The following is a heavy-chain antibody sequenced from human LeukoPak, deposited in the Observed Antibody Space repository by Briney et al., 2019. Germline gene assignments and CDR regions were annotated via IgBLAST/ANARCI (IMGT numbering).Heavy chain of an antibody. D-gene: IGHD2-2*01. CDR2: INTDGTST. V-gene: IGHV3-74*01. CDR1: GFTFSNSW. Sequence: QPGESLRLSCAASGFTFSNSWMQWVRQVPGKGLVWVSRINTDGTSTSYADSVRGRFIISRDNAKNTLYLQMNSLRAEDTAVYYCARPQQGGTTRSHGLDVWGQGTTVTVSS. J-gene: IGHJ6*02. CDR3: ARPQQGGTTRSHGLDV.